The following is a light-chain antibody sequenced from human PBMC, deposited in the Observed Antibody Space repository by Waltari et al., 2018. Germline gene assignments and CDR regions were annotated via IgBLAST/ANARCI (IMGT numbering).Light chain of an antibody. CDR3: QQYDNLPPYT. Sequence: AIQMTQSPSSLSASVGDKVTITCRASQAIRNDLGWYQQKPGKAPKLLIYAVAHLQRGVPSRFSGSGSGTDFTLTISSLQPEDFATYYCQQYDNLPPYTFGQGTKLEIK. CDR2: AVA. J-gene: IGKJ2*01. V-gene: IGKV1-6*01. CDR1: QAIRND.